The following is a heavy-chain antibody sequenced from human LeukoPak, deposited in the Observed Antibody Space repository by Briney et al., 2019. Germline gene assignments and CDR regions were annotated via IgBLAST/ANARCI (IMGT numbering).Heavy chain of an antibody. V-gene: IGHV3-23*01. J-gene: IGHJ4*02. D-gene: IGHD2-21*01. CDR1: GSTFSGNA. Sequence: GGPLSPSGVGSGSTFSGNALSWFRRPPERGLVGFTGIYESGQTTHYADSVKGRFSISRDNTKNTLYLQMDSLRGEDTAIYYCAEDYRIGYSDHFDYWGQGALVTVSS. CDR2: IYESGQTT. CDR3: AEDYRIGYSDHFDY.